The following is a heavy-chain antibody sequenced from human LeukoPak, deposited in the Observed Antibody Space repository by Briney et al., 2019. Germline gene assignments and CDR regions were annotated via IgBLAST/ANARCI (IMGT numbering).Heavy chain of an antibody. CDR1: GGSISGSSYY. D-gene: IGHD3-3*01. CDR2: IYYSGST. Sequence: SETLSLTCAISGGSISGSSYYWGWIRQPPGKGLEWIGSIYYSGSTYYSPSLKSRVTISLDTSKNQFSLKLNSVTAADTAVYYCARASTIFGQFDYWGRGTLVTVSS. CDR3: ARASTIFGQFDY. J-gene: IGHJ4*02. V-gene: IGHV4-39*07.